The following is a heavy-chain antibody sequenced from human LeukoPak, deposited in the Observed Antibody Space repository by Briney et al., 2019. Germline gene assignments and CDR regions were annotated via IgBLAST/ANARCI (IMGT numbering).Heavy chain of an antibody. CDR2: INHSGST. CDR1: GGSFSGYY. V-gene: IGHV4-34*01. CDR3: ASGPITDYDILTGYYTYYYYGMDV. Sequence: SETLSLTCAVYGGSFSGYYWSWIRQPPGKGLEWIGEINHSGSTNYNPSLKSRVTISVDTSKNQFSLKLSSVTAADTAVYYCASGPITDYDILTGYYTYYYYGMDVWGKGTTVTVSS. J-gene: IGHJ6*04. D-gene: IGHD3-9*01.